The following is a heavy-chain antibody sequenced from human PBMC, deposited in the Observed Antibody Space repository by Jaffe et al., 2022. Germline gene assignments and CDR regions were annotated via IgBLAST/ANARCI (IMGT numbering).Heavy chain of an antibody. V-gene: IGHV4-39*01. Sequence: QLQLQESGPGLVKPSETLSLTCTVSGGSISSSSYYWGWIRQPPGKGLEWIGSIYYSGSTYYNPSLKSRVTISVDTSKNQFSLKLSSVTAADTAVYYCARHTSGRDIVVVPAAKGGPVTWFDPWGQGTLVTVSS. J-gene: IGHJ5*02. CDR3: ARHTSGRDIVVVPAAKGGPVTWFDP. D-gene: IGHD2-2*01. CDR1: GGSISSSSYY. CDR2: IYYSGST.